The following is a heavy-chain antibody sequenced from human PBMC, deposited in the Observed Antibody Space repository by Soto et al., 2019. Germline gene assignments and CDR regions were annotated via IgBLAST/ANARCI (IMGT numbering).Heavy chain of an antibody. D-gene: IGHD3-22*01. CDR3: AREYYYDSSGYYGRQAQDAFDI. V-gene: IGHV1-69*13. Sequence: SVKVSCKASGGTFSSYAISWLRQAPGQGLEWMGGIIPTFGTANYAQKFQGRVTITADESTSTAYMELSSLRSEDTAVYYCAREYYYDSSGYYGRQAQDAFDIWGQGTMVTVSS. J-gene: IGHJ3*02. CDR2: IIPTFGTA. CDR1: GGTFSSYA.